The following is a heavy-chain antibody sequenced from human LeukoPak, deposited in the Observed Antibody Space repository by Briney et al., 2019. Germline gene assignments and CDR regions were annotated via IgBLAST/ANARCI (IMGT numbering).Heavy chain of an antibody. V-gene: IGHV3-74*01. CDR3: ARESDGSSSWYPASNWFDP. D-gene: IGHD6-13*01. CDR2: INSDGSST. Sequence: GGSLRLSCASSGFTFSSYWMHWVRQAPGKGLGWVSRINSDGSSTSYADSVKGRFTISRDNAKNTLYLQMNSLRAEDTAVYYCARESDGSSSWYPASNWFDPWGQGTLVTVSS. CDR1: GFTFSSYW. J-gene: IGHJ5*02.